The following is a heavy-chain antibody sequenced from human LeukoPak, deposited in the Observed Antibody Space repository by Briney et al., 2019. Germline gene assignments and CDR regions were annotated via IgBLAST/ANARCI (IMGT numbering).Heavy chain of an antibody. CDR1: GFTFSSYE. D-gene: IGHD1-14*01. CDR2: ISSSGSTM. V-gene: IGHV3-48*03. CDR3: ARARTKIDY. Sequence: GGSLRLSCAASGFTFSSYEMNWVRQAPGKGLEWVSYISSSGSTMYYADSVKGRFTISRDNAKNSLSLQMNSLRAEDTAVYYCARARTKIDYWGQGTLVTVSS. J-gene: IGHJ4*02.